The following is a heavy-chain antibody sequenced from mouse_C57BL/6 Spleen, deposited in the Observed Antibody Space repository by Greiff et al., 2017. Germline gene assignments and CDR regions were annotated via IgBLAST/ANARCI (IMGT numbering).Heavy chain of an antibody. CDR2: INPNNGGT. V-gene: IGHV1-22*01. J-gene: IGHJ3*01. CDR3: ARYNYGRAWFAY. Sequence: EVQLQQSGPELVKPGASVKMSCKASGYTFTDYNMHWVKQSHGKSLEWIGYINPNNGGTSYNQTFKGKATLTVNKSSSTAYLELRSLTSEDSAVYYCARYNYGRAWFAYWGQGTLVTVSA. CDR1: GYTFTDYN. D-gene: IGHD1-1*01.